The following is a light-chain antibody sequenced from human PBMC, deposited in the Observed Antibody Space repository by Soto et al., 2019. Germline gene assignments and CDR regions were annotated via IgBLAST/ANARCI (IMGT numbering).Light chain of an antibody. CDR2: DVS. V-gene: IGLV2-14*01. CDR1: SRDVGGYNS. CDR3: SSYTTGGSYV. Sequence: QSALAQPASVSGSPGLSSSISCTGNSRDVGGYNSVSRYQQQPGKVPKLMIYDVSNRPSGVSNRFSGSKSTNTASLTISGLQAEDEGDYYCSSYTTGGSYVFGSGTKLTVL. J-gene: IGLJ1*01.